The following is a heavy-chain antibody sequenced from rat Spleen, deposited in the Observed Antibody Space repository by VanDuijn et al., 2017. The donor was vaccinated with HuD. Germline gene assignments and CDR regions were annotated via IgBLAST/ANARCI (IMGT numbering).Heavy chain of an antibody. CDR2: IWGDGST. CDR1: GFSLTDYS. J-gene: IGHJ2*01. Sequence: QVQLKESGPGLVQPSQTLSLTCTVSGFSLTDYSVHWVRQPPGKGLEWMGGIWGDGSTDYNSPLKSRLSISRDTSKSQVFLKMNDLQTEDTAMYFCARDYGSNLGVDHWGQGVMVTVSS. CDR3: ARDYGSNLGVDH. V-gene: IGHV2-19*01. D-gene: IGHD1-9*01.